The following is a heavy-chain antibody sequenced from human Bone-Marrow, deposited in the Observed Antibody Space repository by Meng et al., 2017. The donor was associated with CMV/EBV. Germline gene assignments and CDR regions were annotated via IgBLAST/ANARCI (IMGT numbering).Heavy chain of an antibody. CDR3: ARVVRCSSTSCYRARHYYYGMDV. CDR1: GFTFSTYW. V-gene: IGHV3-74*01. CDR2: ISSDGSSTR. D-gene: IGHD2-2*02. Sequence: GESLKISCAASGFTFSTYWMHWVRQVPGKGLVWVSRISSDGSSTRSYADSVKGRFTISRDNAKNTLYLQMNSLRAEDTAVYYCARVVRCSSTSCYRARHYYYGMDVWGQGTTVTVSS. J-gene: IGHJ6*02.